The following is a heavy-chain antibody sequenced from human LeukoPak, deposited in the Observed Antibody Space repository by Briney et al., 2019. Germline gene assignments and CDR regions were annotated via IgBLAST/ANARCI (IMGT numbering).Heavy chain of an antibody. CDR2: IKQDGSEE. D-gene: IGHD2-2*01. CDR1: GFTFSSYW. J-gene: IGHJ4*02. Sequence: PEGSLRLSCAASGFTFSSYWMSWARQAPGKGLEWVANIKQDGSEEYYVDSVKGRFTISGDNAKNSLYLQMNSLRAEDTAVYYCARDSDIVVVPPDYWGQGTLVTVSS. V-gene: IGHV3-7*01. CDR3: ARDSDIVVVPPDY.